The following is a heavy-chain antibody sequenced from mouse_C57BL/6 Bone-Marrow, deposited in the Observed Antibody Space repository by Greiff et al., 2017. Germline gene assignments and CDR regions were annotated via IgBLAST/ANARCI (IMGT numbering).Heavy chain of an antibody. D-gene: IGHD1-1*01. J-gene: IGHJ2*01. Sequence: QVQLQQSGPELVKPGASVKISCKASGYAFSSSWMNWVKQRPGKGLEWIGRIYPGDGDTNYNGKFKGKATLTADKSSSTAYMQLSSLTSEDSAVYFCARKKEFGITTVVEGYWGQGTTLTVSS. V-gene: IGHV1-82*01. CDR2: IYPGDGDT. CDR1: GYAFSSSW. CDR3: ARKKEFGITTVVEGY.